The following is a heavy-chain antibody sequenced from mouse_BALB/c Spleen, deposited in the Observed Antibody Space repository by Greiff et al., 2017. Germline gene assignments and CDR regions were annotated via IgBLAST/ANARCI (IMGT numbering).Heavy chain of an antibody. V-gene: IGHV5-12-1*01. Sequence: EVHLVESGGGLVKPGGSLKLSCAASGFAFSSYDMSWVRQTPEKRLEWVAYISSGGGSTYYPDTVKGRFTISRDNAKNTLYLQMSSLKSEDTAMYYCARHEGLRRLYYFDYWGQGTTLTVSS. CDR1: GFAFSSYD. J-gene: IGHJ2*01. D-gene: IGHD2-4*01. CDR2: ISSGGGST. CDR3: ARHEGLRRLYYFDY.